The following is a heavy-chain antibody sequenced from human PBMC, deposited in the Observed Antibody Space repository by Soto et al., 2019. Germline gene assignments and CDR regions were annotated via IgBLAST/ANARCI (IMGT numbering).Heavy chain of an antibody. CDR2: IAYHGSSA. CDR3: VKDRTPDWNYPGMDV. CDR1: GFSFSTYA. Sequence: GGSLRLSSAGSGFSFSTYAMHWVRRAPGKGLEFVSVIAYHGSSAFYADSLKGRFTVSRDNSRNTLYLHMNNLRPEDSATYYCVKDRTPDWNYPGMDVWGQGTTVTVSS. D-gene: IGHD2-21*01. V-gene: IGHV3-64D*08. J-gene: IGHJ6*02.